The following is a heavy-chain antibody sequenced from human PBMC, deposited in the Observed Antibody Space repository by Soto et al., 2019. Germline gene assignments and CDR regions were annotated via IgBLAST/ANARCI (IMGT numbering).Heavy chain of an antibody. CDR3: GKQTYGGYELGAIDY. V-gene: IGHV3-23*01. Sequence: GGSLRLSCASSGFTFRSYAMSLVRQAPGKGLEWVSAISGSGDNTYSADSVKGRFTISRDNSKNTLYLQMNSLRAEDTAIYFCGKQTYGGYELGAIDYWGPGTLVTVSS. CDR2: ISGSGDNT. D-gene: IGHD5-12*01. CDR1: GFTFRSYA. J-gene: IGHJ4*02.